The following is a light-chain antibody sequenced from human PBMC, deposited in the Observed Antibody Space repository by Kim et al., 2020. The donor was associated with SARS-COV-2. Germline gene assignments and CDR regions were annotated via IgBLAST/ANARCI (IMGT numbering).Light chain of an antibody. Sequence: AIQLTQSPSSLSASVGDRVTITCRTSQGINSALAWYQQKPGKPPKVLIYDASSLESGVPSRFSGSGSGTDFTLTISSLQPEDFATYFFKRLNNSPIPSGQGTRLEIK. CDR3: KRLNNSPIP. J-gene: IGKJ5*01. CDR1: QGINSA. CDR2: DAS. V-gene: IGKV1D-13*01.